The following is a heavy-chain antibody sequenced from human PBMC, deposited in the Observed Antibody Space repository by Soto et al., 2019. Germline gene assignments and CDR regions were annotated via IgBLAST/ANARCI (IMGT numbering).Heavy chain of an antibody. CDR1: GGSISSGGYY. J-gene: IGHJ3*02. CDR3: ARGTTVTLNAFDI. V-gene: IGHV4-31*03. CDR2: IYYSGST. Sequence: QVQLQESGPGLVKPSQTLSLTCTVSGGSISSGGYYWSWIRQHPGKGPEWIGYIYYSGSTYYNPSLKSRVTISVDTSKNQFSLKLSSVTAADTAVYYCARGTTVTLNAFDIWGQGTMVTVSS. D-gene: IGHD4-17*01.